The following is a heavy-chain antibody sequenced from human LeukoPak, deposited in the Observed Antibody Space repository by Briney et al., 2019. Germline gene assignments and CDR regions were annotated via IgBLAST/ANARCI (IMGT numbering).Heavy chain of an antibody. CDR2: MNPNSGNT. CDR3: ARGLENSWYTTGALAAY. CDR1: GYTFTNYD. Sequence: GASVKVSCKTSGYTFTNYDIIWVRQATGKGLEWMGWMNPNSGNTVHAQKFQGRVAMTRNTSISTAHLEVTSLRSEDTAVYFCARGLENSWYTTGALAAYWGQGTLVTVSS. V-gene: IGHV1-8*01. J-gene: IGHJ4*02. D-gene: IGHD6-13*01.